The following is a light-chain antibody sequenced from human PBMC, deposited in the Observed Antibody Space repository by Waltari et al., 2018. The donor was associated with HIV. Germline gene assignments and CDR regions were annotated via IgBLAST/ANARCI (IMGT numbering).Light chain of an antibody. J-gene: IGLJ2*01. CDR3: CSYAGSSHVV. Sequence: QSALTQPRAVSGSPGQSVTISCTGTSRHVGGSHYVSWYQQHPGKAPTLMIYDVSKRPSGVPDRFSGSKSGNTASLTISGLQAEDEADYYCCSYAGSSHVVFGGGTKLTVL. CDR1: SRHVGGSHY. CDR2: DVS. V-gene: IGLV2-11*01.